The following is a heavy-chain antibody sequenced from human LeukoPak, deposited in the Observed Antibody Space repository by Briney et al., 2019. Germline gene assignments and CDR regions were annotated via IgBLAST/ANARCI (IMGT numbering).Heavy chain of an antibody. CDR1: GGSISSSSYY. D-gene: IGHD1-1*01. V-gene: IGHV4-39*07. CDR3: AREWSTTGTNAFDI. CDR2: IYYSGDT. Sequence: KPSETLSLTCTVSGGSISSSSYYWGWIRQPPGKGLEWIGSIYYSGDTYYNPSLKSRVTTSVDTSKSQFSLRLSSVTAADTAVYYCAREWSTTGTNAFDIWGQGTMVTVSS. J-gene: IGHJ3*02.